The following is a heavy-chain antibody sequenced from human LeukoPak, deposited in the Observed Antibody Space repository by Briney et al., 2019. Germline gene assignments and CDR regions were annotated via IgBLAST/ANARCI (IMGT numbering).Heavy chain of an antibody. CDR1: VFSPSSSW. D-gene: IGHD4-17*01. V-gene: IGHV3-7*01. J-gene: IGHJ6*02. CDR2: IKQEGSEK. Sequence: GGSLRLSCAASVFSPSSSWTSWVRPAPGEGLEWGANIKQEGSEKYYVDSVKGRFTISRDNAKNSLYLQMNSLRAEDTAVYYCARIGWDYGDYRPYYYYYYGMDVWGQGTTVTVSS. CDR3: ARIGWDYGDYRPYYYYYYGMDV.